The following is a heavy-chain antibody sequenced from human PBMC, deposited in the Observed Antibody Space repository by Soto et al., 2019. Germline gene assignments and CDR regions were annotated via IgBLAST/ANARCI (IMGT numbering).Heavy chain of an antibody. D-gene: IGHD4-17*01. CDR3: ARVPRDGKNGDYSRYLDY. CDR2: IYYSGNT. CDR1: GGSISSGGYY. Sequence: QVQLQESGPGLVKPSQTLSLTCTVSGGSISSGGYYWSWIRQHPGKGLEWIAYIYYSGNTYYNPSLKSRVTISLDTSENHFSLKLTSVTAADTAVYYRARVPRDGKNGDYSRYLDYWGQGTLVSVSS. V-gene: IGHV4-31*03. J-gene: IGHJ4*02.